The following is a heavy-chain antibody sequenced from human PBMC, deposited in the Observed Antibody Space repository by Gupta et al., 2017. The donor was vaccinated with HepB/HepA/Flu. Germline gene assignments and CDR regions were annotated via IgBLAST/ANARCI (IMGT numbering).Heavy chain of an antibody. J-gene: IGHJ4*02. Sequence: EVQLVESGGVVVQPGGSLRLSCAASGFTFDDYTMPWVRQAPGKGLEWVSLISWDGGSTYYADSVKGRFTISRDNSKNSLYLQMNSLRTEDTALYYCAKDIRVDDFWSGFDYWGQGTLVTVSS. D-gene: IGHD3-3*01. CDR3: AKDIRVDDFWSGFDY. V-gene: IGHV3-43*01. CDR2: ISWDGGST. CDR1: GFTFDDYT.